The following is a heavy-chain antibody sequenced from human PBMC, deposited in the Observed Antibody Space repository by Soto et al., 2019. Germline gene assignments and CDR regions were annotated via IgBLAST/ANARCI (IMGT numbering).Heavy chain of an antibody. CDR3: ARDPRRHPYSSRGGGLDP. V-gene: IGHV1-18*01. Sequence: QVQLVQSGTEVKKPGASVMVSCKASGYTFTTYGISWVRQAPGQGLEWMGWISADDGETSYAQKFQDRVTKTTDTNTRTAYKELRSLKSDDPAVYYCARDPRRHPYSSRGGGLDPWGQGTLVTVSS. CDR2: ISADDGET. CDR1: GYTFTTYG. J-gene: IGHJ5*02. D-gene: IGHD6-13*01.